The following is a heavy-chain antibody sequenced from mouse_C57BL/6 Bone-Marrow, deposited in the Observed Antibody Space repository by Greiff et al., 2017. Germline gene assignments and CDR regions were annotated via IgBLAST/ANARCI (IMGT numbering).Heavy chain of an antibody. CDR3: ARTGGYCWYFDV. CDR2: IDPSDSET. J-gene: IGHJ1*03. Sequence: QVQLQQPGAELVRPGSSVKLSCTASGYTFTSYWMHWVKQRPIQGLEWIGNIDPSDSETHYNQKFKDKATLTVDKSSSTAYMQLSSLTSEDSAVYYCARTGGYCWYFDVWGTGTTVTVSS. V-gene: IGHV1-52*01. D-gene: IGHD1-1*02. CDR1: GYTFTSYW.